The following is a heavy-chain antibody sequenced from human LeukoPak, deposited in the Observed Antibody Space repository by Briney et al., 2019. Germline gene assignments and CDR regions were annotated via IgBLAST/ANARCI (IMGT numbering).Heavy chain of an antibody. CDR2: FDPEDGET. Sequence: GASVKVSCKVSGYTLTELSMHWVRQAPGKGLEWMGGFDPEDGETIYAQKFQGRVTMTEDTSTDTAYMELSSLRSEDTAAYYCATDFGSGWYVDYWGQGTLVTVSS. V-gene: IGHV1-24*01. CDR1: GYTLTELS. CDR3: ATDFGSGWYVDY. J-gene: IGHJ4*02. D-gene: IGHD6-19*01.